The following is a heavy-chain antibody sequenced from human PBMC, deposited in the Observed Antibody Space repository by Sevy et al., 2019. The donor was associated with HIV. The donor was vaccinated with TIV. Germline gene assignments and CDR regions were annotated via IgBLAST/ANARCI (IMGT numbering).Heavy chain of an antibody. D-gene: IGHD2-2*01. J-gene: IGHJ3*02. Sequence: GGSLRLSCAASRFTFSSYSMNWVRQAPGKGLEWVSSISSSSSYIYYADSVKGRFTISRDNAKNSLYLQMNSLRAEDTAVYYCARCVPGGAFDIWGHGTMVTVSS. CDR2: ISSSSSYI. CDR3: ARCVPGGAFDI. V-gene: IGHV3-21*01. CDR1: RFTFSSYS.